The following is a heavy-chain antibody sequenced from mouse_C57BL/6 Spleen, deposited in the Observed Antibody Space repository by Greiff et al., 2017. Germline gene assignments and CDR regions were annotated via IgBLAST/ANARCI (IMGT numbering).Heavy chain of an antibody. V-gene: IGHV2-2*01. Sequence: VHLVESGPGLVQPSQSLSITCTVSGFSLTSYGVHWVRQSPGKGLEWLGVIWSGGSTDYNAAFISRLSISKDNSKSQVFFKMNSLQADDTAIYYCARWLLGDYYAMDYWGQGTSVTVSS. J-gene: IGHJ4*01. CDR2: IWSGGST. CDR3: ARWLLGDYYAMDY. CDR1: GFSLTSYG. D-gene: IGHD2-3*01.